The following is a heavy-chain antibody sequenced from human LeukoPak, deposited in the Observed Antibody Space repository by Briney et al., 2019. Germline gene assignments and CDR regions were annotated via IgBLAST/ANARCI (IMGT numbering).Heavy chain of an antibody. J-gene: IGHJ4*02. CDR3: AKDTALYYGSGSYHDY. Sequence: GGSLRLYCASIGFTFISYGLHWVRQAPGKGLEWVAVISHDGSNKYYADSVKGRFTISRDNSKDTLYPQMNSLRAEDTAVYYCAKDTALYYGSGSYHDYWGQGTLVTVSS. CDR1: GFTFISYG. V-gene: IGHV3-30*18. D-gene: IGHD3-10*01. CDR2: ISHDGSNK.